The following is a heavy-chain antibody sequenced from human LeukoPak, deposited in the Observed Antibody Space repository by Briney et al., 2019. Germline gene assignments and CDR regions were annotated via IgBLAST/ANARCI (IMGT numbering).Heavy chain of an antibody. CDR1: GYTFTGYY. CDR2: INPNSGGT. Sequence: ASVKVSCKASGYTFTGYYMHWVRQAPGQGLEWMGWINPNSGGTNYAQKFQGRVTMTRDTSISTAYMELSRLRSDDTAVYYCARGRRIRIVGATGAFDIWGQGTMVTVSS. CDR3: ARGRRIRIVGATGAFDI. D-gene: IGHD1-26*01. V-gene: IGHV1-2*02. J-gene: IGHJ3*02.